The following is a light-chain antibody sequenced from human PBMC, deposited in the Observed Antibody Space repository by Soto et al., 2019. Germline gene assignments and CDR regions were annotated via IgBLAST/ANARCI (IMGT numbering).Light chain of an antibody. CDR1: SSNIGSNY. V-gene: IGLV1-47*01. Sequence: QSVLTQPPSASGTPGQRVTISCSGSSSNIGSNYVYWYQQLPRTAPKLLIFRNNQRPSEVPDRFSGSKSGTSASLAISGLRSEDEADYYCAAWDDSLSGVVFGGGTKLTVL. J-gene: IGLJ2*01. CDR3: AAWDDSLSGVV. CDR2: RNN.